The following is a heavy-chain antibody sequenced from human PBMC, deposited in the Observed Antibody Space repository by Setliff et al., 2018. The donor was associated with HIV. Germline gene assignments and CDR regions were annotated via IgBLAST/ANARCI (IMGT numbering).Heavy chain of an antibody. Sequence: ASLKVSCKASGYSFTDYFMHWVRQAPGQGLEWMGWISPNNGDKNIPQSFQGRVTMTRDTSINTAYMELSGLRSDDTAMYYCARQLSNSLDYWGQGTLVTVSS. CDR1: GYSFTDYF. V-gene: IGHV1-2*02. D-gene: IGHD7-27*01. J-gene: IGHJ4*02. CDR2: ISPNNGDK. CDR3: ARQLSNSLDY.